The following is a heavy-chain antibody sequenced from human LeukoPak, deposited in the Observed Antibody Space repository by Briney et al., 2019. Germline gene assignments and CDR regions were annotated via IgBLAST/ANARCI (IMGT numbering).Heavy chain of an antibody. J-gene: IGHJ6*02. CDR1: AYTFGAYF. Sequence: ASVTVSSKTYAYTFGAYFIHWLRQPPGQGLEWIGRINPSRGHTEYAEKFQNWVTVTRDAAINTSYLDLSRLKSDDTAIYYCARESLHFDGWGGMDGWGQGTTVTVSS. V-gene: IGHV1-2*04. CDR2: INPSRGHT. D-gene: IGHD3-9*01. CDR3: ARESLHFDGWGGMDG.